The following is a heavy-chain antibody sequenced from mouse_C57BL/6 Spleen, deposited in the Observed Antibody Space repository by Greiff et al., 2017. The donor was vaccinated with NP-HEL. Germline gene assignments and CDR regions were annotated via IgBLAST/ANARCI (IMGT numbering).Heavy chain of an antibody. J-gene: IGHJ4*01. CDR2: IDPSDSYT. V-gene: IGHV1-69*01. CDR1: GYTFTSYW. Sequence: QVQLQQPGAELVMPGASVKLSCKASGYTFTSYWMHWVKQRPGRGLEWIGEIDPSDSYTNYNQKFKGKSTLTVDKSSSTAYMQLSSLTSEDSAIYYCATWGNYAMEYWGQGTSVTVSS. CDR3: ATWGNYAMEY.